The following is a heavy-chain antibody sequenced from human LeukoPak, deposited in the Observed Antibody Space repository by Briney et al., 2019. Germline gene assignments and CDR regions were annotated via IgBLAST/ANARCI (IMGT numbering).Heavy chain of an antibody. Sequence: PSETLSLTCTVSGGSISSYYWSWIRQPPGKGLEWIGYIYYSGSTNYNPSLKSRVTISVDTSKNQFSLKLSSVTAADTAVYYCARGHYDSSGYYYVGNWFDPWGQGTLVTVSS. CDR2: IYYSGST. CDR1: GGSISSYY. CDR3: ARGHYDSSGYYYVGNWFDP. J-gene: IGHJ5*02. D-gene: IGHD3-22*01. V-gene: IGHV4-59*01.